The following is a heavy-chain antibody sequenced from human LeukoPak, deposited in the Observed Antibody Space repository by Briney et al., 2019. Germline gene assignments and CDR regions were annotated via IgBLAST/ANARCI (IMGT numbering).Heavy chain of an antibody. J-gene: IGHJ5*02. CDR3: ARGEYYYDSSGYYKNWFDP. V-gene: IGHV4-30-2*01. CDR2: IYHSGST. Sequence: SQTLSLTCAVSGGSISSGGYSWSWLRQPPGTGLEWIGYIYHSGSTYYNPSLKSRVTISVDRSKNQFSLKLSSVTAADTAVYYCARGEYYYDSSGYYKNWFDPWGQGTLVTVSS. CDR1: GGSISSGGYS. D-gene: IGHD3-22*01.